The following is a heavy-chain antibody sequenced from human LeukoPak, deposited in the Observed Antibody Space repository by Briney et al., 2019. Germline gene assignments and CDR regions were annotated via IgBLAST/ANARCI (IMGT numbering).Heavy chain of an antibody. CDR3: AHSRNFPRVAGPLEY. J-gene: IGHJ4*02. Sequence: SGPTLVKPTQTLTLTCSFSGFSFSPTAVGVGWIRQPPGKALDWLALIYWDNDKYYNPSMKNRLSITKDTSKNQVVLTLTNLDPLDTATYYCAHSRNFPRVAGPLEYWGQGTLVTVSS. D-gene: IGHD3-3*01. CDR1: GFSFSPTAVG. V-gene: IGHV2-5*02. CDR2: IYWDNDK.